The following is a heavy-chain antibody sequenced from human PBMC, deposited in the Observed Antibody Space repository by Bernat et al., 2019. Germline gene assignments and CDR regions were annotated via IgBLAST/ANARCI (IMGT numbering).Heavy chain of an antibody. CDR3: ANEHYDILGVGPADY. Sequence: VQLVESGGGVVQPGRSLRLSCAASGFTFSSYGMHWVRQAPGKGLEWVAVISYDGSNKYYADSVKGRFTISRDNSKNTLYLQMNSLRAEDTAVYYCANEHYDILGVGPADYWGQGTLVTVSS. V-gene: IGHV3-30*18. D-gene: IGHD3-9*01. CDR2: ISYDGSNK. J-gene: IGHJ4*02. CDR1: GFTFSSYG.